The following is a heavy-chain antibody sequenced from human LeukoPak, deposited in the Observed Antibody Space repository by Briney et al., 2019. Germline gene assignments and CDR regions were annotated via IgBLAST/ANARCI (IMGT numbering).Heavy chain of an antibody. Sequence: SETLSLTCAVYGGSFSGYYWSWIRQPPGKGLEWIGEINHSGSTNYNPSLKSRVTISVDTSKNQFSLKLSSVTAADTAIYYCAKDPTLSYCGGDCYWLGYFDYWGQGTLVTVSS. V-gene: IGHV4-34*01. CDR3: AKDPTLSYCGGDCYWLGYFDY. D-gene: IGHD2-21*02. CDR1: GGSFSGYY. CDR2: INHSGST. J-gene: IGHJ4*02.